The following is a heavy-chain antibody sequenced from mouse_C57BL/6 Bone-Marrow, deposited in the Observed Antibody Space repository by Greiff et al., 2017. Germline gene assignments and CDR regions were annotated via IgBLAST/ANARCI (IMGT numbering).Heavy chain of an antibody. V-gene: IGHV1-72*01. D-gene: IGHD1-1*01. CDR3: ARDYYGSSLLYAMDY. J-gene: IGHJ4*01. Sequence: QVQLQQPGAELVKPGASVKLSCKASGYTFTSYWMHWVKQRPGRGFEWIGRIDPNSGGTKYNEKFKSKATLTVDKPSSTAYMQLSSLTSEDSAVYYCARDYYGSSLLYAMDYWGQGTSVTVSS. CDR1: GYTFTSYW. CDR2: IDPNSGGT.